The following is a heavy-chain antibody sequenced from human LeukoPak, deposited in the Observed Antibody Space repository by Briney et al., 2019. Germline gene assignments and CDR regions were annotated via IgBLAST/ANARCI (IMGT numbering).Heavy chain of an antibody. CDR1: GGTFSSYA. Sequence: ASVKVSCKASGGTFSSYAISWVRQASGQGLEWMGGIIPFFGTANYAQKFQGRVTMTTDTSTSTAYMELRSLISDDTAVYYCARDRILYCSSTSCRYYYYYYGMDVWGQGTTVTVSS. V-gene: IGHV1-69*05. CDR2: IIPFFGTA. D-gene: IGHD2-2*01. J-gene: IGHJ6*02. CDR3: ARDRILYCSSTSCRYYYYYYGMDV.